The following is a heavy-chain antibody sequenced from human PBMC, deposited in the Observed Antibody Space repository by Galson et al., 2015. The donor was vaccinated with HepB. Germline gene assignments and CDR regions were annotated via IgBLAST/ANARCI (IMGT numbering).Heavy chain of an antibody. CDR2: ISSSAATT. CDR1: GFTFSRFA. CDR3: AKETFPVVTPPVDY. J-gene: IGHJ4*02. D-gene: IGHD2-2*01. Sequence: SLRLSCAASGFTFSRFAMSWVRQAPGKGLEWVSGISSSAATTYYADPVKGRFTISRDNSKNTLYLQMNSLRAEDTAVYYCAKETFPVVTPPVDYWGQGTLVTV. V-gene: IGHV3-23*01.